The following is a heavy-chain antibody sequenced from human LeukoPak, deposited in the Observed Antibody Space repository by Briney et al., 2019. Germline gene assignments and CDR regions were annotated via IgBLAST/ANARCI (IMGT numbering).Heavy chain of an antibody. J-gene: IGHJ6*02. CDR3: ATWAFYHSLDV. CDR2: IDKDGRST. CDR1: GFTLGAFA. V-gene: IGHV3-43*02. Sequence: PGESLRLSCAASGFTLGAFAMHWVRQAPGKGLEWVSLIDKDGRSTYYADSAKGRFTISRDNSKNSLYLQMNSLRTEDTALYYCATWAFYHSLDVWGQGTTVTVSS. D-gene: IGHD1-26*01.